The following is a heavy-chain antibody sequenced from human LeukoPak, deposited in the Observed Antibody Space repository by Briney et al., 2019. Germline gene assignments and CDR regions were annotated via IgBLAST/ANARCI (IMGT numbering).Heavy chain of an antibody. D-gene: IGHD5-24*01. Sequence: SETLSLTCTVSGYSISSGYYWGWIRQPPGKGLEWIGSIYHSGSTYYNPSLKSRVTISVDTSKNQFSLKLSSVTAADTAVYYCARQEMATIGDWGQGTLVTVSS. CDR1: GYSISSGYY. CDR2: IYHSGST. J-gene: IGHJ4*02. CDR3: ARQEMATIGD. V-gene: IGHV4-38-2*02.